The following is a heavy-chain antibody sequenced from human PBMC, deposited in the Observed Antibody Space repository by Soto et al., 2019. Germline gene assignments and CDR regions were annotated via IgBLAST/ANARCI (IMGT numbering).Heavy chain of an antibody. Sequence: SETLSLTCAVYGGSFSGYYWSWIRQPPGKGLEWIGEINHSGSTNYNPSLKSRVTISVDTSKNQFSLKLSSVTAADTAVYYCARGHLPEVGAPDSYYYYYGMDVWGQGTTVTVSS. CDR3: ARGHLPEVGAPDSYYYYYGMDV. V-gene: IGHV4-34*01. D-gene: IGHD1-26*01. J-gene: IGHJ6*02. CDR2: INHSGST. CDR1: GGSFSGYY.